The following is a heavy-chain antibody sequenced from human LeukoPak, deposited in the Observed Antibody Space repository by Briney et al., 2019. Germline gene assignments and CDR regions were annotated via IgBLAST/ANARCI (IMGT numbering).Heavy chain of an antibody. Sequence: ASVKVSCKAPGYTFSRYYIHWVRQAPGQGPEWMGIINPGGGNTNYAQKFQGRVTMTRDTSTSTVYMELSSLRSDDTAVYYCARDFDWGSPDAFDIWGQGTRVTVSS. CDR3: ARDFDWGSPDAFDI. CDR2: INPGGGNT. D-gene: IGHD3-9*01. J-gene: IGHJ3*02. CDR1: GYTFSRYY. V-gene: IGHV1-46*01.